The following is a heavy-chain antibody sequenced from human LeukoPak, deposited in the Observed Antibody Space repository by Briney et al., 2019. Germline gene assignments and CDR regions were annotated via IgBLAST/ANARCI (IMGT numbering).Heavy chain of an antibody. CDR1: GFTFSSYA. Sequence: PGGSLRLSCAASGFTFSSYAMNWVRQAPGKGLEWVSAISGSGGGTYYADSVKGRFTISRDNSKNTLYLQMNSLRAEDTAVYYCAKNYYGSGSYDSRNPLGDYWGQGTLVTVSS. CDR2: ISGSGGGT. D-gene: IGHD3-10*01. CDR3: AKNYYGSGSYDSRNPLGDY. J-gene: IGHJ4*02. V-gene: IGHV3-23*01.